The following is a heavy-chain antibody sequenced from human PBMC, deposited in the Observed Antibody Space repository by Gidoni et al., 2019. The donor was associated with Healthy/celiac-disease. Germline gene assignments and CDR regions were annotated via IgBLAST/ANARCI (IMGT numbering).Heavy chain of an antibody. CDR1: GFTFRRYA. D-gene: IGHD5-18*01. CDR3: ARAPADRPGDSYAGYYYGMDV. V-gene: IGHV3-30-3*01. Sequence: QVQLVESGGGEVQPGRSLRLSCAASGFTFRRYAMHCVRQAPGTGLEWVAVISYDGSNKYYADSVKGRFTISRDNSKNTLYLQMNSLRAEDTAVYYCARAPADRPGDSYAGYYYGMDVWGQGTTVTVSS. J-gene: IGHJ6*02. CDR2: ISYDGSNK.